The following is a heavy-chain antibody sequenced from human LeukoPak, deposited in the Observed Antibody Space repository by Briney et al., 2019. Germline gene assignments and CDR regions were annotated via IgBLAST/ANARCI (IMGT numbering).Heavy chain of an antibody. CDR3: ARERSGYKYYFDY. CDR1: GFTFSSYW. Sequence: GGSLILSCAASGFTFSSYWMSWVRQAPGKGLEWVANIKQDGSEKYYVDSVKGRFTISRDNAKNSLYLQMNSLRAEDTAVYYCARERSGYKYYFDYWGQGTLVTVSS. V-gene: IGHV3-7*01. CDR2: IKQDGSEK. D-gene: IGHD3-3*01. J-gene: IGHJ4*02.